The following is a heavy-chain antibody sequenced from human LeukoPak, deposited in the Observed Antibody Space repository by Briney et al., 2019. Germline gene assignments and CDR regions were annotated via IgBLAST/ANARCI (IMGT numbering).Heavy chain of an antibody. D-gene: IGHD1-26*01. CDR3: AKSRWETYAVRAFDI. CDR1: GFTFSSYG. J-gene: IGHJ3*02. Sequence: PGGSLRLSCAASGFTFSSYGMHWVRQAPGKGLEWVSAISGGGSTYYADSVKGWFTISRDNPKNALYLQMNSLRAEDTAVYYCAKSRWETYAVRAFDIWGQGTMVTVSS. V-gene: IGHV3-23*01. CDR2: ISGGGST.